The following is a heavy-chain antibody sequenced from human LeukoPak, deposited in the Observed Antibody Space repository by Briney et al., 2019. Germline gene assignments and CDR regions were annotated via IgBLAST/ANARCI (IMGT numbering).Heavy chain of an antibody. J-gene: IGHJ4*02. Sequence: GGSLRLSCAASGFTFSSYGMHWVRQAPGKGLEWVAVISHDGSNKYYADSVKGRFTISRDNSKNTLYLQMNSLRAEDTAVYYCARTYTSYYFDYWGQGTLVTVSS. CDR2: ISHDGSNK. V-gene: IGHV3-30*03. CDR1: GFTFSSYG. D-gene: IGHD2-2*02. CDR3: ARTYTSYYFDY.